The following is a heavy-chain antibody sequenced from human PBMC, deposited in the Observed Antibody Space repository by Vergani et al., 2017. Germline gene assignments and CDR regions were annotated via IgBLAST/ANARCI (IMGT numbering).Heavy chain of an antibody. CDR2: INHSGST. V-gene: IGHV4-34*01. D-gene: IGHD3-22*01. J-gene: IGHJ4*02. CDR3: ARGGRPHYYDSSGYPRPIDY. Sequence: QVQLQQWGAGLLKPSETLSLTCAVYGGSFSGYYWSWIRQPPGKGLEWIGEINHSGSTNYNPSLKSRVTISVDTSKNQFSLKLSSVTAADTAVYYCARGGRPHYYDSSGYPRPIDYWGQGTLVTVSS. CDR1: GGSFSGYY.